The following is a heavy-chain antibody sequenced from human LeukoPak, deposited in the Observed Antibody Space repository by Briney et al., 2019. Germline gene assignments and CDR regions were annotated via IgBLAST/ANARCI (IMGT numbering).Heavy chain of an antibody. CDR3: APPNAD. Sequence: PGGSLRLSCAASGFTFSSYAMHWVRQAPGKGLEWVAVISYDGSNKYYADSVKGRFTISRDNSKNTLYLQMNSLRAEDTAVYYCAPPNADWGQGTLVTVSS. J-gene: IGHJ4*02. CDR1: GFTFSSYA. D-gene: IGHD1-1*01. V-gene: IGHV3-30*04. CDR2: ISYDGSNK.